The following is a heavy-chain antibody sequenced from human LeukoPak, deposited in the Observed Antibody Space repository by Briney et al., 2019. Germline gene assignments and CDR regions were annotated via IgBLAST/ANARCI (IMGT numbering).Heavy chain of an antibody. CDR3: ANLLAAQYHYYYMDV. D-gene: IGHD6-6*01. J-gene: IGHJ6*03. V-gene: IGHV4-39*01. CDR2: IYYSGST. CDR1: GGSISSSGYY. Sequence: SETLSLTCTVSGGSISSSGYYWGWIRQPPGRGLEWIVSIYYSGSTYYNPSLKSRVTMSVDTSKNQFSLKLSSVTATDTAVYYCANLLAAQYHYYYMDVWGKGTTLTVSS.